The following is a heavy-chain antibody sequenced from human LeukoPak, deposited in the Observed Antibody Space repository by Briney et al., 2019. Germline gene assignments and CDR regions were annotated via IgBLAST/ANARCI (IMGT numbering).Heavy chain of an antibody. CDR3: AKGAMIVVVTYFDD. D-gene: IGHD3-22*01. J-gene: IGHJ4*02. V-gene: IGHV3-9*01. CDR1: RFTFDDYA. Sequence: PGRSLRLSCAASRFTFDDYAMHWVRQAPGKGLEWVSGISWNSGSIGYADSVKGRFTISRDNAKNSLYLQMNSLRAEDTALYYCAKGAMIVVVTYFDDWGQGTLVTVSS. CDR2: ISWNSGSI.